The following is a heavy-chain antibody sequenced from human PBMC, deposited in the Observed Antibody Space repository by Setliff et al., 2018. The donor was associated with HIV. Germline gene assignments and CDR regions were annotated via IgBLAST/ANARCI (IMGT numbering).Heavy chain of an antibody. Sequence: SETLSLTCSVSGDSISSGAYYWSWIRQHPVKGLEWIGYIFSSGITYYSPSLHSRVTISLDTSKNQFSLNLASITAADTAVYYCTRDTGGGGFPMDVWGKGTTVTVSS. D-gene: IGHD2-15*01. CDR3: TRDTGGGGFPMDV. J-gene: IGHJ6*03. CDR2: IFSSGIT. V-gene: IGHV4-31*03. CDR1: GDSISSGAYY.